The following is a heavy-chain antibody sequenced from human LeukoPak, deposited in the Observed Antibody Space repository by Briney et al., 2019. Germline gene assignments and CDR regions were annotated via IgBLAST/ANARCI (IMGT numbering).Heavy chain of an antibody. V-gene: IGHV4-59*01. J-gene: IGHJ4*02. CDR2: IYYSGST. CDR3: ARAGYYGGSGYRTYYFDY. Sequence: SETLSLTCTVPGGSISSYYWSWIRQPPGKGLEWIGYIYYSGSTNYNPSLKSRVTISVDTSKNQFSLKLSSVTAADTAVYYCARAGYYGGSGYRTYYFDYWGQGTLVTVSS. D-gene: IGHD3-22*01. CDR1: GGSISSYY.